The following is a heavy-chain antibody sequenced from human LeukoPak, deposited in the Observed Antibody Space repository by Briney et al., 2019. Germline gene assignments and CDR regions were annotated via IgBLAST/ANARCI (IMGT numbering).Heavy chain of an antibody. CDR2: INHSGST. CDR1: GGSFSGYY. CDR3: ARGVGVYSNYPTYYYYYYMDV. J-gene: IGHJ6*03. D-gene: IGHD4-11*01. V-gene: IGHV4-34*01. Sequence: SETLSLTCAVYGGSFSGYYWSWIRQPPGKGLGWIGEINHSGSTNYIPSLKSRVTISVDTSKNQFSLKLSSVTAADPAVYYCARGVGVYSNYPTYYYYYYMDVWGKGTTVTVSS.